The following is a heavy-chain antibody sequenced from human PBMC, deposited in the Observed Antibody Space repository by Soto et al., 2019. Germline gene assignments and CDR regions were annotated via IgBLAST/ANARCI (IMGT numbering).Heavy chain of an antibody. D-gene: IGHD6-6*01. V-gene: IGHV4-39*01. CDR1: GASVSSSSNY. CDR3: ARGLSSPSATGV. Sequence: QLQLQESGPGLVKPSETLSLTCTVSGASVSSSSNYWGWIRQPPGKGLEWIGSVHNGGSTYYSPSRKSRVTISADTSKNQFSLNLSSVTAADTAVYYCARGLSSPSATGVWGQGTLVTVSS. J-gene: IGHJ4*02. CDR2: VHNGGST.